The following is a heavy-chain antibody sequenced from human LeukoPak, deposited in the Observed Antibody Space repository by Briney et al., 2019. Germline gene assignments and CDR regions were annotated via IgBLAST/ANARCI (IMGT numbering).Heavy chain of an antibody. J-gene: IGHJ4*02. CDR1: GGSFSGYY. Sequence: SETLSLTCAVYGGSFSGYYWSWIRQPPGKGLEWIGEINHSGSTNYNPSLKSRVTMSVDTSKNQFSLKLSSVTAADTAVYYCARGPFLQWGDYFGYWGQGTLVTVSS. D-gene: IGHD4-11*01. CDR3: ARGPFLQWGDYFGY. V-gene: IGHV4-34*01. CDR2: INHSGST.